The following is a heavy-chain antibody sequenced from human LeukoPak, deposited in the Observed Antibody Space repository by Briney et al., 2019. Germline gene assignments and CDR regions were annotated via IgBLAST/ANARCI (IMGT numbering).Heavy chain of an antibody. CDR3: ASSRSRSGWSLIYY. D-gene: IGHD6-19*01. V-gene: IGHV4-59*01. CDR2: IYYSGST. J-gene: IGHJ4*02. Sequence: SETLSLTCTVSGGSINSYYWSWIRQPPGKGLEWVGYIYYSGSTNYKPSLKRRVTISVDTSKNQFSLKVSSVTAADTAVYYCASSRSRSGWSLIYYWGQGDLVTVSS. CDR1: GGSINSYY.